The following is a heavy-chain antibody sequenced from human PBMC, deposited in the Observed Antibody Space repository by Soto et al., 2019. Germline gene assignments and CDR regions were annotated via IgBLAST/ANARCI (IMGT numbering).Heavy chain of an antibody. CDR2: AHSSGGT. D-gene: IGHD1-26*01. J-gene: IGHJ4*02. Sequence: QLQESGPGLVKPSETLSLTCTVSGVFISSGSYFWGWIRQPPGKGLEWIGSAHSSGGTYYNPSLKSRLTISVDKSKNNFSLRLNSVTAADTAVYYCAKLKVGATRDTDIDSVGQGKLVTVSS. CDR1: GVFISSGSYF. CDR3: AKLKVGATRDTDIDS. V-gene: IGHV4-39*02.